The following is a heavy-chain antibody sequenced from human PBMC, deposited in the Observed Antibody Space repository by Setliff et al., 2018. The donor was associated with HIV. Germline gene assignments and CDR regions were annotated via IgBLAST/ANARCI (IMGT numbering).Heavy chain of an antibody. D-gene: IGHD3-3*01. CDR2: IFSSGIT. V-gene: IGHV4-39*01. Sequence: SSETLSLTCTVSGGSFTSRSYYWGWIRQPPGKGLEWIGSIFSSGITYYNPSLKSRVTISVDTSKNQFSLNLTSVTAADTAVYYCARSKTFYDFWGGYYTHGAFKIWGLGTMVTVSS. CDR3: ARSKTFYDFWGGYYTHGAFKI. J-gene: IGHJ3*02. CDR1: GGSFTSRSYY.